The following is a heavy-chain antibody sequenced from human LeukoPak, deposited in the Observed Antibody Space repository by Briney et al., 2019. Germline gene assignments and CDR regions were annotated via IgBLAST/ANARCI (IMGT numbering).Heavy chain of an antibody. CDR1: GYTFTGYY. D-gene: IGHD2-8*01. J-gene: IGHJ4*02. CDR2: INLSGGST. Sequence: ASVKVSCKASGYTFTGYYMHWVRQAPGQGLEWMGKINLSGGSTAYAQKFQGRVTMTRDTSTSTVYMELSSLRSEDTAVYYCARDYVDDIPMIKDYWGQGTLVTVSS. V-gene: IGHV1-46*01. CDR3: ARDYVDDIPMIKDY.